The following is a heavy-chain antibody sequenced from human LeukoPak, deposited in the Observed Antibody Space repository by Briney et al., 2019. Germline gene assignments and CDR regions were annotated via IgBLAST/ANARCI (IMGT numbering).Heavy chain of an antibody. D-gene: IGHD3-3*01. CDR3: ARRSYYDFWSGYYREVEMSWFDP. V-gene: IGHV1-69*13. CDR2: IIPIFGTA. J-gene: IGHJ5*02. CDR1: GGTFSSYA. Sequence: SVKVSCKASGGTFSSYAISWVRQAPGQGLEWMGGIIPIFGTANYAQKFQGRVTITADESTSTAYMEVSSLRSEDTAVYYCARRSYYDFWSGYYREVEMSWFDPWGQGTLVTVSS.